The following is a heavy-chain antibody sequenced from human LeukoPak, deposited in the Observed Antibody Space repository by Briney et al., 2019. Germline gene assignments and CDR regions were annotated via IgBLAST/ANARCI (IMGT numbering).Heavy chain of an antibody. D-gene: IGHD2-15*01. Sequence: ASVKVSCKASGYTFTSYAMNWVRQAPGQGLEWMGWINTNTGNPTYAQGFTGRFVFSLDTSVSTAYLQISSLKAEDTAVYYCARGGCSGGSCYSRLLDYWGQGTLVTVSS. J-gene: IGHJ4*02. CDR1: GYTFTSYA. V-gene: IGHV7-4-1*02. CDR2: INTNTGNP. CDR3: ARGGCSGGSCYSRLLDY.